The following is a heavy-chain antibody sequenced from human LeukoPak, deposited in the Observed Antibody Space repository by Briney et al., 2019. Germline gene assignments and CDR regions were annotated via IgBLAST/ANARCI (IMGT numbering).Heavy chain of an antibody. CDR1: GFTISSHA. Sequence: GGSLRLSCAASGFTISSHAMSWVRQAPGKGLEWVSTVSDSGGSTYYADSVKGRFTISRDNSKSTLYLQMNNLRAEDTAIYYCARGGLWFGRFDYWGQGTLVTVSS. D-gene: IGHD3-10*01. CDR2: VSDSGGST. CDR3: ARGGLWFGRFDY. V-gene: IGHV3-23*01. J-gene: IGHJ4*02.